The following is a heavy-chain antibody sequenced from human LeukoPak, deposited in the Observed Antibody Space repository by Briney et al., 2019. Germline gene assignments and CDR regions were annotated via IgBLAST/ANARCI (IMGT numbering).Heavy chain of an antibody. CDR1: GYTFTSYG. CDR3: VRAIADFDY. CDR2: INTITGNP. J-gene: IGHJ4*02. D-gene: IGHD6-13*01. Sequence: ASVKVSCKASGYTFTSYGISWVRQAPGQGLEWMGWINTITGNPTYAQGFTGRFVFSLDTSVSTAYLQISSLKAEDTAVYYCVRAIADFDYWGQGTLVTVSS. V-gene: IGHV7-4-1*02.